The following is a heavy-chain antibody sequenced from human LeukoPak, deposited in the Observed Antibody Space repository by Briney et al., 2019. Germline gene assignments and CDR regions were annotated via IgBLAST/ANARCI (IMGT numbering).Heavy chain of an antibody. D-gene: IGHD2/OR15-2a*01. J-gene: IGHJ4*02. V-gene: IGHV4-59*08. Sequence: PSETLSLTCTVSGGSISSYYWSWVRQPPGKGLERIAYISDIGSINYNPSLKRRVTISLDTSKNQFSLKLSSVTAADTAVYYCAGHHPRNTVDFWGQGTLVTVSS. CDR3: AGHHPRNTVDF. CDR2: ISDIGSI. CDR1: GGSISSYY.